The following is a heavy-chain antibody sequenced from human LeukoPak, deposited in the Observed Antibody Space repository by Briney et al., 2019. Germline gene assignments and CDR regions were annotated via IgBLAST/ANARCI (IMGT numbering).Heavy chain of an antibody. D-gene: IGHD2-21*01. Sequence: PSETLSLTCAVYGGSFSGYYWSWIRQPPGKGLEWIGEINHSGSTNYNPSLKSRVTVSVDTSKNQFSLKLSSVTAADTAVYYCARGLLSWGQGTLVTVSS. J-gene: IGHJ4*02. CDR3: ARGLLS. CDR2: INHSGST. V-gene: IGHV4-34*01. CDR1: GGSFSGYY.